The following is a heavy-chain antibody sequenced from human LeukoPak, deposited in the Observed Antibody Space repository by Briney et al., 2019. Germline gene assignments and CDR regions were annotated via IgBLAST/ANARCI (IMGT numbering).Heavy chain of an antibody. Sequence: ASVKVSCKASRYTFINYYMHWVRQAPGRGLEWMGIINPSGGSTNYAQKFQGRVTMTRDMSTSTVYMELSSLRSEDTAVYYCARDLASDVLLWFGEPTGDWGQGTLVTVSS. J-gene: IGHJ4*02. CDR1: RYTFINYY. CDR2: INPSGGST. CDR3: ARDLASDVLLWFGEPTGD. V-gene: IGHV1-46*01. D-gene: IGHD3-10*01.